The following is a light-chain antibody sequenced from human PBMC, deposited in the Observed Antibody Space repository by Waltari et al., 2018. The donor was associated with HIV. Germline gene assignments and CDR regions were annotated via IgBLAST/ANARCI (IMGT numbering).Light chain of an antibody. CDR2: DAS. CDR3: QQYDNPPFT. Sequence: DIQMTQSPSSLSASVGARLTITCQASQDISSYLNWYQQKPGKAPKLLIYDASNLETGVSSRFSGSGSGTDFTFTISSLQPEDIATYYCQQYDNPPFTFGPGTKVDIK. V-gene: IGKV1-33*01. CDR1: QDISSY. J-gene: IGKJ3*01.